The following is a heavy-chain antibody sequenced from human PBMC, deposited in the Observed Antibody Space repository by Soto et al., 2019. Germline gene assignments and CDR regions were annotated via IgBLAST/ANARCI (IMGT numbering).Heavy chain of an antibody. D-gene: IGHD3-10*01. CDR2: IIPILGIA. CDR1: GGTFSSYT. V-gene: IGHV1-69*02. Sequence: QVQLVQSGAEVKKPGSSVKVSCKASGGTFSSYTISWVRQAPGQGLEWMGRIIPILGIANYAQKFQGRVTITADKSTRTAYMELSSLRSEDTAVYYCASPWFGELSRTGGMDVWGQGTTVTVSS. J-gene: IGHJ6*02. CDR3: ASPWFGELSRTGGMDV.